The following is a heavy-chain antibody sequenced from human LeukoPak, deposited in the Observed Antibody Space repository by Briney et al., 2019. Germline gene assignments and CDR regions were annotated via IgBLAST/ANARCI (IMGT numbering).Heavy chain of an antibody. CDR1: GFTFSTYA. CDR2: INTNGDDT. CDR3: ARDAGTGDSYYWYFDL. J-gene: IGHJ2*01. V-gene: IGHV3-64*01. Sequence: GGSLRLSCAASGFTFSTYAMHWVRQAPGRGLEYVSAINTNGDDTYYANSVKGRFTISRDNSKNTLYLQMNSLRDEDTAVYYCARDAGTGDSYYWYFDLWGRGTQVTVSS. D-gene: IGHD2-21*01.